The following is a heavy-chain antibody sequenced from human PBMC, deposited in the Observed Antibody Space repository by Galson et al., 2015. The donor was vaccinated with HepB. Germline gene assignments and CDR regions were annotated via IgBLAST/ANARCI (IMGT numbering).Heavy chain of an antibody. Sequence: SLRLSCAATGFTFSSSGMHWVRQAPGKGLEWVAFIAFGGTKKYFAESVQGRFSISRDTSKNTLYLQMNSLRVEDTAMYYCAKDKGGYGPYFFDSWGQGTQVTVSS. V-gene: IGHV3-30*18. CDR3: AKDKGGYGPYFFDS. CDR2: IAFGGTKK. D-gene: IGHD3-22*01. CDR1: GFTFSSSG. J-gene: IGHJ4*02.